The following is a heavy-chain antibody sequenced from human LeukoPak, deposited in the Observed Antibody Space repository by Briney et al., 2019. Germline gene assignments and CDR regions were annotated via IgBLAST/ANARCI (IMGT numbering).Heavy chain of an antibody. V-gene: IGHV3-48*03. CDR1: GFTFSSYE. J-gene: IGHJ4*02. Sequence: GGSLRLSCAASGFTFSSYEMNWVRQAPGKGLEWVSYISSSGSTIYYADSVKGRFTISRDNAKNSLYLQMNSLRAEDTAVYYCAKTRKSYSSSSEFDYWGQGTLVTVSS. D-gene: IGHD6-6*01. CDR3: AKTRKSYSSSSEFDY. CDR2: ISSSGSTI.